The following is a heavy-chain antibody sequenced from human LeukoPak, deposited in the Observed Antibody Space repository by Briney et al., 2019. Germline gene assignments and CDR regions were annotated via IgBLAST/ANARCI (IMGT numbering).Heavy chain of an antibody. CDR1: GYTFTSYD. J-gene: IGHJ6*03. V-gene: IGHV1-8*01. Sequence: ASVKVSCKASGYTFTSYDINWVRQATGQGLEWMGWMNPNSGNTGYAQKFQGRVTMTRNTSISTAYMELSSLRSEDTAVYDCARGQSLWNPLMGYYYMDVWGKGTTVTVSS. CDR2: MNPNSGNT. CDR3: ARGQSLWNPLMGYYYMDV. D-gene: IGHD1-1*01.